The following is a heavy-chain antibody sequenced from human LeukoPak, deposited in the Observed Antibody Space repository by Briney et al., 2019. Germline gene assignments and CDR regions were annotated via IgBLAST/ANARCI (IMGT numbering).Heavy chain of an antibody. D-gene: IGHD2-2*01. CDR2: TYYSGST. CDR3: ARVADIVVVPAAMQWFDP. Sequence: SETLSLTCTVSRGSIRSGGYYWSWIRQHPGEGLEWIGYTYYSGSTYYNPSLESRIAISVDTSKNQFSLKLSSVTAADTAVYYCARVADIVVVPAAMQWFDPWGQGTLVTVSS. V-gene: IGHV4-31*03. CDR1: RGSIRSGGYY. J-gene: IGHJ5*02.